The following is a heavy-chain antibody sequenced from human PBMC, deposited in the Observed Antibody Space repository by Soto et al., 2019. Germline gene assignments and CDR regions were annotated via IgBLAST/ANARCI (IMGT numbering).Heavy chain of an antibody. CDR3: ARDKEAYCSSTSCYSASMDV. CDR1: GGAISSYY. V-gene: IGHV4-4*07. D-gene: IGHD2-2*01. Sequence: SETLSLTCTVSGGAISSYYWSWIRQPAGKGLEWIGRIYTSGSTNYNPSLKSRVTMSVDTSKNQFSLKPSSVTAADTAVYYCARDKEAYCSSTSCYSASMDVWGQGTTVTVSS. CDR2: IYTSGST. J-gene: IGHJ6*02.